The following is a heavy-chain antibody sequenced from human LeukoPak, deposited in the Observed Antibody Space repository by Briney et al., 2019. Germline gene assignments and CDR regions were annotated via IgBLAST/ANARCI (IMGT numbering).Heavy chain of an antibody. CDR2: ISGSGGST. D-gene: IGHD6-19*01. J-gene: IGHJ4*02. V-gene: IGHV3-23*01. Sequence: GGSLRLSCAASGFTFSSYAMSWVRQAPGKGLEWVSAISGSGGSTYYADSVKGRFTISRDNSKNTLYLQMNSLRAEDTAVYYCAKAWDSSGWYRPNYWGQGTLVTVSS. CDR1: GFTFSSYA. CDR3: AKAWDSSGWYRPNY.